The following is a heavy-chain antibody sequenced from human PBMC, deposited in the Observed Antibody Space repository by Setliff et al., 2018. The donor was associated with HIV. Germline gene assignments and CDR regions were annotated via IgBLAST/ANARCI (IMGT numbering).Heavy chain of an antibody. J-gene: IGHJ4*02. CDR3: ERDLVGNGSGSYHEIKFEH. CDR2: IIGYNFYT. D-gene: IGHD3-10*01. Sequence: SFKVSCKTSGYTLSKYGISWVRHSPLQLLDFILFIIGYNFYTKYAHKFHCRLTVTTDTSTSMAYMELRSLRSDDTAIYYCERDLVGNGSGSYHEIKFEHWGQGTLVTVSS. CDR1: GYTLSKYG. V-gene: IGHV1-18*01.